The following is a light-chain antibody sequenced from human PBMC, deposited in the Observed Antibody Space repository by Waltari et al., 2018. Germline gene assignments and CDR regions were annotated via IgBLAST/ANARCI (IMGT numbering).Light chain of an antibody. CDR2: WAS. CDR3: QQRGNWPWT. CDR1: QSVLYSSNNKNY. V-gene: IGKV4-1*01. Sequence: DIVMTQSPDSLAVSLGERATIHCKSSQSVLYSSNNKNYLAWYQQKPGQPPKLLISWASTRESGVPDRFSGSGSGTDFTLTISSLEPEDFAVYYCQQRGNWPWTVGQGTKVEIK. J-gene: IGKJ1*01.